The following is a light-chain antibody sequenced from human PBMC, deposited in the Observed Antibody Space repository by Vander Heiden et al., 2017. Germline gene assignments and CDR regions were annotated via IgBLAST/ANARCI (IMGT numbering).Light chain of an antibody. J-gene: IGLJ3*02. CDR1: ALPKKY. CDR2: EDS. Sequence: SYELTQPPSVSVSPRQTARPTCSGAALPKKYAYWYQQKSGQAPVLVIYEDSKRPSGIPERFSGSSSGTMATLTISGAQVEDEADYYCYSTDSSGNHWVFGGGTKLTVL. V-gene: IGLV3-10*01. CDR3: YSTDSSGNHWV.